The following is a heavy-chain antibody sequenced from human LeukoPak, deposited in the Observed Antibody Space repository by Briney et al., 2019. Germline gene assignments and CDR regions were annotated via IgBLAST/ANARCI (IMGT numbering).Heavy chain of an antibody. CDR3: ARVGYLRSLDY. D-gene: IGHD3-22*01. V-gene: IGHV4-4*02. CDR1: GGSISSSNW. Sequence: PSGTLSLTCAVSGGSISSSNWWSWVRQPPGKGLEWIGEIYHSGSTNYNPSLKSRVTISVDTSKNQFSLKLSSVTAADTAVYYCARVGYLRSLDYWGQGTLVTVSS. J-gene: IGHJ4*02. CDR2: IYHSGST.